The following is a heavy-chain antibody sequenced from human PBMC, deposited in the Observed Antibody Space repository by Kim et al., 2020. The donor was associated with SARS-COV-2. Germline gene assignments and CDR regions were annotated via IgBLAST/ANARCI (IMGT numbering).Heavy chain of an antibody. CDR3: ARGFDY. J-gene: IGHJ4*02. CDR2: MYYSGST. V-gene: IGHV4-59*01. Sequence: SETLSLTCTVSGGSISSYYWSWIRQPPGKGLEWIGYMYYSGSTNYNPSLKSRVTISVDTSKNQFSLKLSSVTAADTDVYYCARGFDYWGQGTLVTVSS. CDR1: GGSISSYY.